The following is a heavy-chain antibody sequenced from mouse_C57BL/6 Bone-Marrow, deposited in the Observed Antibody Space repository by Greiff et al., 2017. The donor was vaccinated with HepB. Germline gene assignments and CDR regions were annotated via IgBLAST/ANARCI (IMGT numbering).Heavy chain of an antibody. CDR2: INYDGSST. D-gene: IGHD3-2*02. CDR1: GFTFSDYY. V-gene: IGHV5-16*01. J-gene: IGHJ4*01. Sequence: EVKVVESEGGLVQPGSSMKLSCTASGFTFSDYYMAWVRQVPEKGLEWVANINYDGSSTYYLDSLKSRFIISRDNAKNILYLQMSSLKSEDTATYYCARDSSGYCAMDDWGQGTSVTVSS. CDR3: ARDSSGYCAMDD.